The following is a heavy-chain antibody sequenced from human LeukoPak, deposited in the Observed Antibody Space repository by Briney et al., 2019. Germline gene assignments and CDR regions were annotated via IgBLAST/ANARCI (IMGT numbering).Heavy chain of an antibody. CDR1: GGTFSSYA. D-gene: IGHD3-22*01. J-gene: IGHJ5*02. CDR3: ARAITMIGNWFDP. V-gene: IGHV1-69*10. CDR2: IIPILGIA. Sequence: SVTVSCTASGGTFSSYAISWVRQAPGQGLEWMGGIIPILGIANYAQKFQGRVTITADKSTSTAYMELRSLRSDDTAVYYCARAITMIGNWFDPWGQGTLVTVSS.